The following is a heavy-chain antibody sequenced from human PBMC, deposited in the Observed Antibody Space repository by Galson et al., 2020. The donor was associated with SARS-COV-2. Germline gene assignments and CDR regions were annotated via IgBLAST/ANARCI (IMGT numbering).Heavy chain of an antibody. Sequence: SVQVSCQASGGTFSSYAISWVRQAPGQGLEWMGGIIPIFGTANYAQKFQGRVTITADEPTSTAYMELSSLRSEDTAVYYCARGGWRYYDSSGPLPYYYYYGMDVWGQGTTVTVSS. J-gene: IGHJ6*02. CDR2: IIPIFGTA. V-gene: IGHV1-69*13. CDR3: ARGGWRYYDSSGPLPYYYYYGMDV. D-gene: IGHD3-22*01. CDR1: GGTFSSYA.